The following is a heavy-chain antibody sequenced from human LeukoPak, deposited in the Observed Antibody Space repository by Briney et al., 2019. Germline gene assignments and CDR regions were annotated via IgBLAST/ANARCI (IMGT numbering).Heavy chain of an antibody. CDR3: ASPGGSGLRAFDI. Sequence: SETLSLTCTVSGGSISSYYWSWIRQPAGKAREGIGRIYTSGSTNYNPPLKSRVTMSVDTSKNQFSLKLSSVTAADTAVYYCASPGGSGLRAFDIWGQGTMVTVSS. V-gene: IGHV4-4*07. CDR1: GGSISSYY. D-gene: IGHD3-10*01. J-gene: IGHJ3*02. CDR2: IYTSGST.